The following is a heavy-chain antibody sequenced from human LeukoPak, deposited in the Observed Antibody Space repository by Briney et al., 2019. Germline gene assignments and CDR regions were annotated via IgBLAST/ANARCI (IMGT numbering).Heavy chain of an antibody. CDR1: GGTFSSYA. CDR2: ISAYNGHT. Sequence: ASVKVSCKASGGTFSSYAINWVRQAPGQGLEWMGWISAYNGHTNYAQKLQGRVTMTTDTSTSTAHMELRSLRSDDTAVYFCARDSSGFPRDASDYWGQGTLVTVSS. V-gene: IGHV1-18*04. D-gene: IGHD3-22*01. J-gene: IGHJ4*02. CDR3: ARDSSGFPRDASDY.